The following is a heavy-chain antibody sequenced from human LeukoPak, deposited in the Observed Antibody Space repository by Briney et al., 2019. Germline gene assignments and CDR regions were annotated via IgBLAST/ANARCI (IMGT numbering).Heavy chain of an antibody. D-gene: IGHD3-22*01. V-gene: IGHV4-59*01. Sequence: SETLSLTCTVSGGSISSYYWSWIRQPPGKGLEWIGYIYYSGSTNYNPSLKSRVTISVYTSKNQFSLKLSSVTAADTAVYYCARGPLYDSSGYPFDYWGQGTLVTVSS. J-gene: IGHJ4*02. CDR2: IYYSGST. CDR3: ARGPLYDSSGYPFDY. CDR1: GGSISSYY.